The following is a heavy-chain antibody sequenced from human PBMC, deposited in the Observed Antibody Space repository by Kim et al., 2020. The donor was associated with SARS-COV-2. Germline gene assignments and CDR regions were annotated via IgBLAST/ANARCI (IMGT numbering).Heavy chain of an antibody. CDR1: GYSFTAYY. V-gene: IGHV1-2*02. CDR2: INPYSGGT. J-gene: IGHJ2*01. Sequence: ASVKVSCKASGYSFTAYYMHWVRQAPGEGLEWMGWINPYSGGTNYAQKFQGRVTMTRDTSISTAYMELSDLRSDDTAVYYCARGPGQWLTYQWYFNVWGRGTLVTVSS. CDR3: ARGPGQWLTYQWYFNV. D-gene: IGHD2-2*01.